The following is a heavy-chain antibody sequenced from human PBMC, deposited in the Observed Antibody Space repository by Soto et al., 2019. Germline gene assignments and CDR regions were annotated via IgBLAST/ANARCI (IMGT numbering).Heavy chain of an antibody. J-gene: IGHJ5*02. D-gene: IGHD2-15*01. CDR1: GGSIRSYY. CDR3: ARAGGYCSGGSCPFDP. Sequence: SETLSLTSTVSGGSIRSYYLSWIRQPPGKGLEWIGYIYYSGSTNYNPSLKSRVTISVDTSKNQFSLKLSSVTAADTAVYYCARAGGYCSGGSCPFDPWGQGTLVTVSS. CDR2: IYYSGST. V-gene: IGHV4-59*01.